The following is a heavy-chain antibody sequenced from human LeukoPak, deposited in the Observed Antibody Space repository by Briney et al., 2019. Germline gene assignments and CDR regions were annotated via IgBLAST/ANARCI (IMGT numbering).Heavy chain of an antibody. CDR2: IYPGDSDT. CDR3: ARHYGGGEYYYGMDV. V-gene: IGHV5-51*01. Sequence: GESLKISFQGSGYRFTNYWIGWVRPMPGKSLEWVGTIYPGDSDTRYSPSFQGQVTISADKSSSTAYLQWSSLKASDTAMYYCARHYGGGEYYYGMDVWGQGTTVTVAS. J-gene: IGHJ6*02. D-gene: IGHD2-21*01. CDR1: GYRFTNYW.